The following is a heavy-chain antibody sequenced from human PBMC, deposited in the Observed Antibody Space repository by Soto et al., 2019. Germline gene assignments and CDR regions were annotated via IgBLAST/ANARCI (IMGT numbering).Heavy chain of an antibody. CDR2: ISAYNGNT. CDR1: GYTFTSYG. V-gene: IGHV1-18*04. Sequence: QVQLVQSGAEVKKPGASVKVSCKASGYTFTSYGISWVRQAPGQGLEWMGWISAYNGNTNYAQKLQVRVTMTTDTPTSTADMELRSLRSDDTAVYYCARISSSSSGTHAFDIWGQGTMVTVSS. CDR3: ARISSSSSGTHAFDI. D-gene: IGHD6-6*01. J-gene: IGHJ3*02.